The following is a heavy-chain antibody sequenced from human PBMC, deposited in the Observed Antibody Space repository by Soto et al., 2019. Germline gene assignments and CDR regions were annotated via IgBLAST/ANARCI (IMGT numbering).Heavy chain of an antibody. CDR1: GYSFSNYG. CDR3: GRCRTDSYAMDV. J-gene: IGHJ6*02. V-gene: IGHV1-18*01. D-gene: IGHD2-8*02. Sequence: GASVKVSCKASGYSFSNYGIAWVRQAPGQGPEWMGWISPYNGGTNYAQNVKGRVVMTTDISTNTVYLELRSLRSDDTAIYYCGRCRTDSYAMDVWGQGTTVTAP. CDR2: ISPYNGGT.